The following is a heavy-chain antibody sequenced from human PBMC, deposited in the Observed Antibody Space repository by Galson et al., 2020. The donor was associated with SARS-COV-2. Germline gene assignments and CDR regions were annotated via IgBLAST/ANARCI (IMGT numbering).Heavy chain of an antibody. CDR3: ARDKNCSGGSCYSGFDY. CDR2: ISYDGSNK. Sequence: GGSLRLSCAASGFTFSSYAMHWVRQAPGKGLEWVAVISYDGSNKYYADSVKGRFTISRDNSKNTLYLQMNSLRAEDTAVYYCARDKNCSGGSCYSGFDYWGQGTLVTVSS. V-gene: IGHV3-30*04. CDR1: GFTFSSYA. D-gene: IGHD2-15*01. J-gene: IGHJ4*02.